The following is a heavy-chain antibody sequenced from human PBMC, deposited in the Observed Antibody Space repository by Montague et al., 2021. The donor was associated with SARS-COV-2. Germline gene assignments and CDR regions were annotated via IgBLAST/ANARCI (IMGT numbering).Heavy chain of an antibody. CDR2: IHYSGRT. CDR1: NASFDNYY. V-gene: IGHV4-59*01. D-gene: IGHD2-15*01. J-gene: IGHJ2*01. CDR3: ARRIVTDCWYFDL. Sequence: SETLSLTCTVSNASFDNYYWSWVRQSPGKGREYIGYIHYSGRTNYNPSLRSRVTISIDTSKNQFSLKLMSVTAAETAIYFCARRIVTDCWYFDLWGRGTLVTVSS.